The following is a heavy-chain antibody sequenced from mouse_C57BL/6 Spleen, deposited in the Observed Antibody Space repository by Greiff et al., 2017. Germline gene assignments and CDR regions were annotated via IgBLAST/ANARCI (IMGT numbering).Heavy chain of an antibody. Sequence: VQLQQSGPELVKPGASVKISCKASGYAFSSSWMNWVKQRPGKGLEWIGRIYPGDGDTNYNGKFKGKATLTADKSSSTAYMQLSSLTSEDSAVYFCARDYGSSYELYWYFDVWGTGTTVTVSS. D-gene: IGHD1-1*01. J-gene: IGHJ1*03. CDR2: IYPGDGDT. CDR3: ARDYGSSYELYWYFDV. V-gene: IGHV1-82*01. CDR1: GYAFSSSW.